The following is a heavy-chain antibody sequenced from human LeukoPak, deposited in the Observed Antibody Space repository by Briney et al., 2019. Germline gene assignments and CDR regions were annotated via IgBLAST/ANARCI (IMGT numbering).Heavy chain of an antibody. CDR2: ITGSGGRT. V-gene: IGHV3-23*01. Sequence: GGSLRLSCAASGFTFSSYEMNWVRQAPGKGLEWVSAITGSGGRTYYADSVKGRFTISRDNSKNTLYLQMNSLRAEDTAIYYCAKEYTGTFSPFPSYFDNWGQGTLVTVSS. CDR1: GFTFSSYE. CDR3: AKEYTGTFSPFPSYFDN. J-gene: IGHJ4*02. D-gene: IGHD1-26*01.